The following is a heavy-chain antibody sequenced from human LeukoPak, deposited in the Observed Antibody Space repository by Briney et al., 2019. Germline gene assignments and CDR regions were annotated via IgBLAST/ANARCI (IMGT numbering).Heavy chain of an antibody. D-gene: IGHD1-26*01. Sequence: ASVKVSCKASGYTFTSYGISWVRQAPGQGLEWMGWISAYNGNTTYAQKLQGRVTTTTDTSTSTAYMELRSLRSDDTAVYYCASSSGSYSADAFDIWGQGTMVTVSS. CDR2: ISAYNGNT. J-gene: IGHJ3*02. CDR1: GYTFTSYG. CDR3: ASSSGSYSADAFDI. V-gene: IGHV1-18*01.